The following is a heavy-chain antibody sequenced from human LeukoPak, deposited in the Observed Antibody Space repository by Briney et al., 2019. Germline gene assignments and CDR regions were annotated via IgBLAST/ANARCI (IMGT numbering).Heavy chain of an antibody. Sequence: PGGSLRLSCAASGFTLSNYFMHWVRQVPGKGLVWVSRINSDGRNTNYADSVKGRFTISRDNAKNTLYLQMNSLRAEDTAVYYCAAAYGSGRVGLDYWGQGTLVTVSS. CDR2: INSDGRNT. CDR1: GFTLSNYF. D-gene: IGHD3-10*01. CDR3: AAAYGSGRVGLDY. V-gene: IGHV3-74*01. J-gene: IGHJ4*02.